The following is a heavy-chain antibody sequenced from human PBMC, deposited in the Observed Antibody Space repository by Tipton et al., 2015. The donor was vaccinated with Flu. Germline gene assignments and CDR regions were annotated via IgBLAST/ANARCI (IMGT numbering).Heavy chain of an antibody. D-gene: IGHD4-11*01. CDR1: GGSIGSYY. CDR3: ARRDYSNYVSDPKNCFDP. V-gene: IGHV4-38-2*01. J-gene: IGHJ5*02. CDR2: IFHTGST. Sequence: LRLSCAVSGGSIGSYYWGWIRQPPGKGLEWIGNIFHTGSTYHNPSLKSRVTISINTSKNQFSLKVFSVTAADTAVYYCARRDYSNYVSDPKNCFDPWGQGTLVTVSS.